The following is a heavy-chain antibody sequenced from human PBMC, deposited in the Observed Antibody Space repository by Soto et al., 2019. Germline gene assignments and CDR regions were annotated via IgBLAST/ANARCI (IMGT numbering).Heavy chain of an antibody. CDR3: ARDRRFLEWLDY. J-gene: IGHJ4*02. V-gene: IGHV3-33*01. CDR2: IWYDGSNK. Sequence: QMHLVESGGGVVQPGRSMTLSCVASGFTFTSYGIHWVRQAPGKGLEWVGVIWYDGSNKYYGDSVKGRFSISRDNSKNTVYLQMTSLRAEDTAVYYCARDRRFLEWLDYWGQGTLVSVSS. CDR1: GFTFTSYG. D-gene: IGHD3-3*01.